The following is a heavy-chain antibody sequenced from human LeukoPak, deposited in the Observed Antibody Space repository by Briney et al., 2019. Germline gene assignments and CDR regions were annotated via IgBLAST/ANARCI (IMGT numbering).Heavy chain of an antibody. CDR3: ARDPHDYGKTSHWYFDL. J-gene: IGHJ2*01. Sequence: ASVKISCKVSGYTFTDYYMHWVRQAPGQGLEWMGIINPSGGSTSYAQKFQDRVTMTRDTSTSTVYMELSSLRSEDTAVYYCARDPHDYGKTSHWYFDLWGRGTLVTVSS. CDR1: GYTFTDYY. V-gene: IGHV1-46*01. CDR2: INPSGGST. D-gene: IGHD4-17*01.